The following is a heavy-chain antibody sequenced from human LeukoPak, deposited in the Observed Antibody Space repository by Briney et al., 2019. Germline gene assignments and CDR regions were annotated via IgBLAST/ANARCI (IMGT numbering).Heavy chain of an antibody. CDR1: GGSFSGYY. CDR3: ARAGIAAAGTFDY. D-gene: IGHD6-13*01. Sequence: SETLSLTCAVYGGSFSGYYWSWIRQPPGKGLEWIGEINHSGSTNYNPSLKSRATISVDTSKNQFSLKLSSVTAADTAVYYCARAGIAAAGTFDYWGQGTLVTVSS. V-gene: IGHV4-34*01. J-gene: IGHJ4*02. CDR2: INHSGST.